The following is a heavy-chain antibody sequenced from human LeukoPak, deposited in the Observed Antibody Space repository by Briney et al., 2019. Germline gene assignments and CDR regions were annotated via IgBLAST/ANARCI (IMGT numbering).Heavy chain of an antibody. D-gene: IGHD3-10*01. Sequence: GGSLRLSCAASAFTFSSYWMSWVRQAPGKRLEWVANIKQDGSEKYYVDSVKGRFTISRDNAKNSLYLQMNSLRAEDTAVYYCATSRDVLLWFGELYWGQGTLVTVSS. J-gene: IGHJ4*02. CDR2: IKQDGSEK. V-gene: IGHV3-7*01. CDR1: AFTFSSYW. CDR3: ATSRDVLLWFGELY.